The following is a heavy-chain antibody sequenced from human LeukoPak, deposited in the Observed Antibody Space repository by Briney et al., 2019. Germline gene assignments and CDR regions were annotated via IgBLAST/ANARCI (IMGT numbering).Heavy chain of an antibody. CDR2: IYYSGST. CDR3: ARHLDSSGYDAFDI. V-gene: IGHV4-59*08. J-gene: IGHJ3*02. Sequence: SETLSLTCTVSGGSINNYYWSWIRQPPGKGLEWIGYIYYSGSTDYNPSLKSRVTISVDTSKNQFSLKLNSVTAADTAVYYCARHLDSSGYDAFDIWGQGTMVTVSS. CDR1: GGSINNYY. D-gene: IGHD3-22*01.